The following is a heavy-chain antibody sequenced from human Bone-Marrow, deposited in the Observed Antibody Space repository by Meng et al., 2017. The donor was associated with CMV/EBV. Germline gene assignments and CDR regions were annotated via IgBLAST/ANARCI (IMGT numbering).Heavy chain of an antibody. V-gene: IGHV1-46*02. CDR2: INPSGGTT. D-gene: IGHD3-3*01. CDR1: GYTFHSYY. Sequence: ASVKVSCKASGYTFHSYYIHWVRQAPGQGLEWMGIINPSGGTTSYAQKFEGRITMTRDTSTSTMYMELNGLRSEDTAVYYCARDSGFWSGYYMMKWGDYYYGMDVWGQGTTVTVSS. CDR3: ARDSGFWSGYYMMKWGDYYYGMDV. J-gene: IGHJ6*02.